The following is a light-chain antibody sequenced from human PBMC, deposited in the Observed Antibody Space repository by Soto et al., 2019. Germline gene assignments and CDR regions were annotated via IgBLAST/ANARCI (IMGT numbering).Light chain of an antibody. Sequence: DIVMTRSPDSLAVSLGERATINCKSNQSVLFSSNNKNYLSWYQQKPGQPPKLLIYWASTRESGVPDRFGGSGSGTDFTLTISSLQAEDVAIYYCQQYDNWPLTFGGGTKVDIK. CDR1: QSVLFSSNNKNY. CDR3: QQYDNWPLT. J-gene: IGKJ4*01. V-gene: IGKV4-1*01. CDR2: WAS.